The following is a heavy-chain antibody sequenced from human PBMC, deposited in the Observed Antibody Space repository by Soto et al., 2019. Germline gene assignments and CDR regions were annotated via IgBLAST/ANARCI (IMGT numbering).Heavy chain of an antibody. Sequence: SETLSLTCTVSGGAINSTVYYWGWIRQPPGKGLEWIGSSNYGGPTYYSPSLQSRVTISLDTAKNHFSLNLRSVTAADTAVYYCARNGAYSTSVYYYYGMDVWGQGTTVTVSS. CDR1: GGAINSTVYY. CDR2: SNYGGPT. D-gene: IGHD6-13*01. V-gene: IGHV4-39*01. CDR3: ARNGAYSTSVYYYYGMDV. J-gene: IGHJ6*02.